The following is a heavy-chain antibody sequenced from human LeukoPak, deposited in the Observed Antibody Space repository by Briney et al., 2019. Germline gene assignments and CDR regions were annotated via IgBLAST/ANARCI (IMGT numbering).Heavy chain of an antibody. J-gene: IGHJ3*02. CDR1: GFTFSSYA. V-gene: IGHV3-23*01. Sequence: GGSLRLSCAASGFTFSSYAMSWVRQAPGKGLEWVSAISDSGGSTYYADSVKGRFTISRDNSKNTLYLQMNSLRAEDTAVYYCAKEAYYDILTGYYSPNDAFDIWGQGTMVTVSS. D-gene: IGHD3-9*01. CDR2: ISDSGGST. CDR3: AKEAYYDILTGYYSPNDAFDI.